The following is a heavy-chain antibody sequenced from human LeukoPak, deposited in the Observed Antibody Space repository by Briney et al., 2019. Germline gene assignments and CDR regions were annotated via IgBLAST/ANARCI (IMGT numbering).Heavy chain of an antibody. V-gene: IGHV1-46*01. J-gene: IGHJ4*02. D-gene: IGHD1-20*01. CDR2: INPSGGST. CDR1: GYTFTSYY. Sequence: GASVKVSCKASGYTFTSYYMHWVRQAPGQGLEWMGIINPSGGSTSYAQKFQRRVTMTRDTSTSTVYMELSSLRSEDTAVYYCAREGYNWNPFDYWGQGTLVTVSS. CDR3: AREGYNWNPFDY.